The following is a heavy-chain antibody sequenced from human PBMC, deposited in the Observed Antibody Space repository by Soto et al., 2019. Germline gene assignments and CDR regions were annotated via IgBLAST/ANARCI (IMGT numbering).Heavy chain of an antibody. D-gene: IGHD2-15*01. CDR2: ISGSGGST. CDR1: GFTFSSYA. Sequence: EVQLLESGGGLVQPGGSLRLSCAASGFTFSSYAMSWVRQAPGKGLEWISGISGSGGSTYYAHSVKGRFTISRDNSKTTLYLQMNRLRAEDTAVYYCAKDQVVVPAAREGWFDPWGLGTLVTVSS. CDR3: AKDQVVVPAAREGWFDP. J-gene: IGHJ5*02. V-gene: IGHV3-23*01.